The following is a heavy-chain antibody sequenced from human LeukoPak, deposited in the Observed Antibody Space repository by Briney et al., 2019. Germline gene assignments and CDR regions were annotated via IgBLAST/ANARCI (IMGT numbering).Heavy chain of an antibody. CDR2: INHSGSI. D-gene: IGHD3-3*01. Sequence: SETLSLTCAVYGGSFSGYYWSWIRQPPGKGLEWIGEINHSGSINYNPSLKSRVTISVDTSKNQFSLKLSSVTAADTAVYYCAIRPYDFWSGYQYYFDYWGQGTLVTVSS. CDR1: GGSFSGYY. V-gene: IGHV4-34*01. J-gene: IGHJ4*02. CDR3: AIRPYDFWSGYQYYFDY.